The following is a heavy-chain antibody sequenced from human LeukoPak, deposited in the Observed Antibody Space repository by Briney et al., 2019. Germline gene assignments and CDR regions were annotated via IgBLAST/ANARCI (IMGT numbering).Heavy chain of an antibody. CDR2: IYSSGTT. CDR1: GDSISSYY. CDR3: ARDGSPSDIVATIDY. D-gene: IGHD5-12*01. Sequence: SETLSLTCAVSGDSISSYYWSWIRQPPGKGLEWIGYIYSSGTTNYNPSLKSRVTISVDTSKNQFSLRLSSVTAADTAVYYCARDGSPSDIVATIDYWGQGTLVTVSS. J-gene: IGHJ4*02. V-gene: IGHV4-59*01.